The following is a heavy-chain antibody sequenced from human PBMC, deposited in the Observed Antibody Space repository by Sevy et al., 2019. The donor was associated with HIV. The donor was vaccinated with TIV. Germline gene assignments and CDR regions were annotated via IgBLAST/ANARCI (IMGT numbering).Heavy chain of an antibody. CDR1: GYTFTSYG. J-gene: IGHJ6*02. D-gene: IGHD2-2*02. CDR2: ISAYNGNT. V-gene: IGHV1-18*01. Sequence: ASVKVSCKASGYTFTSYGISWVRQAPGQGLEWMGWISAYNGNTNYAQKLQGRVTMTTDTSTSTAYMELRSLTSDDTAVYYCARVGYCSSTSCYTLISYYYYYGMDVWGQGTTVTVSS. CDR3: ARVGYCSSTSCYTLISYYYYYGMDV.